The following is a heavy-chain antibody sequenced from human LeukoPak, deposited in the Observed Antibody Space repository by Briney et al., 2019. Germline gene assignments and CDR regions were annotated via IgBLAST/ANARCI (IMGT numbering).Heavy chain of an antibody. CDR1: GFTFSDYY. CDR3: ARIRDGYIYDAFDI. V-gene: IGHV4-59*01. D-gene: IGHD5-24*01. Sequence: GSLRLSCAASGFTFSDYYMSWIRQPPGKGLECIGYIYYSGSTNYNPSLKSRVTISGDTSKNQFSLKLSSVTAADTAVYYCARIRDGYIYDAFDIWGQGTMLTVSS. J-gene: IGHJ3*02. CDR2: IYYSGST.